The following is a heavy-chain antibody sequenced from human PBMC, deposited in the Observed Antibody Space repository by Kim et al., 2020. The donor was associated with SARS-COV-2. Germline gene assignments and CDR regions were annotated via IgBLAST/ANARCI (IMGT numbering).Heavy chain of an antibody. CDR1: GFTFGDYA. CDR3: AKSKMATIKYFDY. Sequence: GGSLRLSCAASGFTFGDYAMHWVRQAPGKGLEWVSGISWNSGSIGYADSVKGRFTISRDNAKNSLYLQMNSLRAEDTALYYCAKSKMATIKYFDYWGQGTLVTVSS. J-gene: IGHJ4*02. V-gene: IGHV3-9*01. D-gene: IGHD5-12*01. CDR2: ISWNSGSI.